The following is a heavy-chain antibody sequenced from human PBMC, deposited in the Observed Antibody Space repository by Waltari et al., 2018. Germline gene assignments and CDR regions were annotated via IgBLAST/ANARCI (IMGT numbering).Heavy chain of an antibody. D-gene: IGHD3-3*01. V-gene: IGHV3-33*01. J-gene: IGHJ4*02. CDR1: VFTFSSFR. CDR2: IWYDGSKT. CDR3: ARGYDFWSGYFNYFDH. Sequence: QVQLVESGGGVVQPGQSLKRSCSASVFTFSSFRLHWVRQTPGKGLEWVALIWYDGSKTFYSDSVKGRFTISRDNSQNTLYLQLNRLRDEDTGIYYCARGYDFWSGYFNYFDHWGPGTRVTVSS.